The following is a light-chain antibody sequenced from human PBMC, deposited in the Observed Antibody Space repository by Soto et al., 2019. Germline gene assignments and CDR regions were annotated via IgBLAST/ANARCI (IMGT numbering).Light chain of an antibody. J-gene: IGKJ1*01. Sequence: DIQMTQSPSTLSASIGGRVTITCRASQSISSWLAWYQQKPGKAPKLLIYRASSLQSGVPSRFSGRGSGTEFILTISTQQPDDCATYDCQQYSSSSTFGQGTKVEIK. CDR1: QSISSW. V-gene: IGKV1-5*03. CDR2: RAS. CDR3: QQYSSSST.